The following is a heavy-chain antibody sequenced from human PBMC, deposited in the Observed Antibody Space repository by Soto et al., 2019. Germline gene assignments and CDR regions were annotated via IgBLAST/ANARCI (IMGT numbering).Heavy chain of an antibody. V-gene: IGHV3-48*01. D-gene: IGHD3-22*01. CDR2: ISSSSSTK. CDR3: AKLWSRIYYDSSGYCQFDY. J-gene: IGHJ4*02. Sequence: PGGSLRLSCAASGFTFSSYSMNWVRQAPGKGLEWVSYISSSSSTKYYADSVKGRFTISRDNSKNTLYLQMNSLRAEDTAVYYCAKLWSRIYYDSSGYCQFDYWGQGTLVTVSS. CDR1: GFTFSSYS.